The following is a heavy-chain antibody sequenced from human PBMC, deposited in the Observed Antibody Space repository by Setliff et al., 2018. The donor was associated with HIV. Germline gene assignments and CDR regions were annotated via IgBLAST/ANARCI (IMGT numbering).Heavy chain of an antibody. V-gene: IGHV4-38-2*01. CDR1: GYSISSGYY. J-gene: IGHJ4*02. Sequence: SETLSLTCAVSGYSISSGYYWSWIRQPPGKGLEWIGSIYHSGSTYNNPSLKSRVTISVDTSKNQFSLKLTSVTAADTAVYYCARTLRAAAMGYFDYWGQGTLVPSPQ. CDR2: IYHSGST. CDR3: ARTLRAAAMGYFDY. D-gene: IGHD5-18*01.